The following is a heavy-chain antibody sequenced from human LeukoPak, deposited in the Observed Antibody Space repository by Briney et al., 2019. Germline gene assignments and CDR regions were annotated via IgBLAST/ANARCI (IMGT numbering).Heavy chain of an antibody. J-gene: IGHJ4*02. Sequence: GGSLRLSCAASGFALSSHWMTWVRQVPGRGPEWVANVNRDGSETYYLDSVKGRFTISKDNAKNSLYLQMNSLRAEDTAVYYCARDILAVAGHFDYWGQGTLVTVSS. CDR2: VNRDGSET. CDR3: ARDILAVAGHFDY. D-gene: IGHD6-19*01. CDR1: GFALSSHW. V-gene: IGHV3-7*01.